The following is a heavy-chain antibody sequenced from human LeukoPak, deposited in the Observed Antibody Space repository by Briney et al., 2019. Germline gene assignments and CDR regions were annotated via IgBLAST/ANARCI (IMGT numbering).Heavy chain of an antibody. CDR1: GYSFTSYW. J-gene: IGHJ5*02. V-gene: IGHV5-51*01. D-gene: IGHD1-20*01. CDR3: ARQPTYNWNDGYNWFDP. Sequence: GESLKISCKGSGYSFTSYWIGWVRQMPGKGLEWMGIIYPGDSDTRYSPSFQGQVTISADKSISTAYLQWSSLKAPDTAMYYCARQPTYNWNDGYNWFDPWGQGTLVTVSS. CDR2: IYPGDSDT.